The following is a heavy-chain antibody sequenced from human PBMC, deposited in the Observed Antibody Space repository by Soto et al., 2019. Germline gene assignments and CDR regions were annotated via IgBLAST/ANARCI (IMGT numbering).Heavy chain of an antibody. J-gene: IGHJ5*02. D-gene: IGHD3-3*01. CDR3: ATNILGFLGFDP. Sequence: GGSLRLSCAASGFTVSSNYMSWVRQAPGKGLEWVSVIYSGGSTYYADSVKGRFTISRDNSKNTLYLQMNSLRAEDTAVYYCATNILGFLGFDPWGQGTLVTVSS. CDR1: GFTVSSNY. CDR2: IYSGGST. V-gene: IGHV3-66*01.